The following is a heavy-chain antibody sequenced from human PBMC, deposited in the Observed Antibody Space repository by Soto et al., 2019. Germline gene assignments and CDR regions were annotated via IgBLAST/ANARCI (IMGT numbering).Heavy chain of an antibody. J-gene: IGHJ4*02. CDR2: INSDGSST. Sequence: GGSLRLSCAASGFTFSSYWMHWVRQAPGKGLVWVSRINSDGSSTSYADSVKGRFTISRDNAKNTLYLQMNSLRAEDTAVYYCARANWNDPPRRYYFDYWGQGTLVTVSS. CDR1: GFTFSSYW. V-gene: IGHV3-74*01. CDR3: ARANWNDPPRRYYFDY. D-gene: IGHD1-20*01.